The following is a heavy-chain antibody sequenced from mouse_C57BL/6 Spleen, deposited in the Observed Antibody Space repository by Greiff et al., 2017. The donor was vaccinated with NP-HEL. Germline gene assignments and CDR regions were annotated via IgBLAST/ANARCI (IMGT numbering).Heavy chain of an antibody. CDR1: GFNIKDYY. CDR2: IDPEDGET. J-gene: IGHJ4*01. CDR3: AVYYDYTYYAMDY. V-gene: IGHV14-2*01. Sequence: EVQLQQSGAELVKPGASVKLSCTASGFNIKDYYMHWVKQRTEQGLELIGRIDPEDGETKYAPKFQGKATIPVDTSSNTAYLQLSSLTSEDTAVYYCAVYYDYTYYAMDYWGQRTSVTVSS. D-gene: IGHD2-4*01.